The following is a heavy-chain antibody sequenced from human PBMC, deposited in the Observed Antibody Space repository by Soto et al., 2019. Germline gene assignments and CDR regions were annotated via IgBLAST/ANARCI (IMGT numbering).Heavy chain of an antibody. Sequence: PSETLSLTSSVSGADINTYSWTWIRQPAGKGLEWIGRIYTSASINYNPSLKGRDTLSVDTSTNQVSLRLASVTAADTAIYYCARDREAGYNFYYGMDVWGQGTTVTVSS. CDR2: IYTSASI. CDR3: ARDREAGYNFYYGMDV. D-gene: IGHD6-19*01. CDR1: GADINTYS. J-gene: IGHJ6*02. V-gene: IGHV4-4*07.